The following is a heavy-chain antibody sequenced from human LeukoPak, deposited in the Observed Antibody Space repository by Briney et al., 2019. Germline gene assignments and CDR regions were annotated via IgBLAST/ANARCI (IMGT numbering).Heavy chain of an antibody. CDR2: IKQDGSEK. D-gene: IGHD6-13*01. CDR1: GFTFSSYW. J-gene: IGHJ4*02. V-gene: IGHV3-7*01. Sequence: PGGSLRLSCAASGFTFSSYWMSWVRQAPGKGLEWVANIKQDGSEKYYVDSVKGRFTISRDNAKSSLYLQMNSLRAEDTAVYYCARDPQKQQLVFDYWGQGTLVTVSS. CDR3: ARDPQKQQLVFDY.